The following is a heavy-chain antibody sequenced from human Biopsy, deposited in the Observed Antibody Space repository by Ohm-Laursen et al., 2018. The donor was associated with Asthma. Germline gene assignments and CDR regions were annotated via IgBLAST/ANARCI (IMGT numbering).Heavy chain of an antibody. CDR3: ARIGPEWELPGREYSLHH. D-gene: IGHD1-26*01. Sequence: SLRLSCAAIGYKFSRYSIHWVRQIPGKGLEWVASISTASSFIYYADSVRGRFTTSRDNARNSVYLQMNSLRAEDTALYYCARIGPEWELPGREYSLHHWGEGTLVTVSS. V-gene: IGHV3-21*01. CDR1: GYKFSRYS. J-gene: IGHJ1*01. CDR2: ISTASSFI.